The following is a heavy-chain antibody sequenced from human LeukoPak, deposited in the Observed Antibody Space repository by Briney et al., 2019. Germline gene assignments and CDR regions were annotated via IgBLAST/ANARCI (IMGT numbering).Heavy chain of an antibody. CDR1: GFTFSNYA. D-gene: IGHD1-26*01. Sequence: GGSLRLSCTASGFTFSNYAVSWVRQAPGKGLEWISGISGSSDTTYYADAVKGRFTIPRDNSKNTLFLQMSSLRVEDTAVYYCVKSGTFFLYYFDSWGQGTQLTVSS. CDR3: VKSGTFFLYYFDS. V-gene: IGHV3-23*01. J-gene: IGHJ4*02. CDR2: ISGSSDTT.